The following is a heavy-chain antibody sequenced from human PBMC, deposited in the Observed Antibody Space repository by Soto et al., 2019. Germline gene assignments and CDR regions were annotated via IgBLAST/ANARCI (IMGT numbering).Heavy chain of an antibody. Sequence: QLLQSGGGLVQPGGSLTLSCAASGFTFGTTDMSWVRQPPGEGLEWVSTIDGSGGITYYADSVKGRFTISRDNSRNTVYLQMNSRRGDNTALYYCVKNSGWFNTWGQGARVTVSS. CDR3: VKNSGWFNT. V-gene: IGHV3-23*01. J-gene: IGHJ5*02. CDR1: GFTFGTTD. CDR2: IDGSGGIT. D-gene: IGHD3-10*01.